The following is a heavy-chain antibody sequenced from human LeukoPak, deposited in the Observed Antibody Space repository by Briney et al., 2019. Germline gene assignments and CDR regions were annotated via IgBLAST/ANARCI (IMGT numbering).Heavy chain of an antibody. CDR3: ARVNYIAAAASAAFDI. CDR2: IYYSGST. J-gene: IGHJ3*02. Sequence: PSETLSLTCTVSGGSISSGDYYWSWIRQPPGKGLEWIGYIYYSGSTYYNPSLKSRVTISVDTSKNQFSLKLSSVTAADTAVYYCARVNYIAAAASAAFDIWGQGTMVTVSS. V-gene: IGHV4-30-4*01. D-gene: IGHD6-13*01. CDR1: GGSISSGDYY.